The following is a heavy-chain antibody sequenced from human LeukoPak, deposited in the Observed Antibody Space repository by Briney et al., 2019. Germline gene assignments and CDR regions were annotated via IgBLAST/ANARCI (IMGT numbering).Heavy chain of an antibody. CDR2: ISWNSGNI. Sequence: SLGLSCAASGFTFDDYAMHWVRQAPGKGLEWVSGISWNSGNIGYADSVKGRFTISRDNARNSVFLQMDSLRVEDTAVYYCSWSGEADWGQGTLVTVSS. V-gene: IGHV3-9*01. CDR1: GFTFDDYA. CDR3: SWSGEAD. D-gene: IGHD3-3*01. J-gene: IGHJ4*02.